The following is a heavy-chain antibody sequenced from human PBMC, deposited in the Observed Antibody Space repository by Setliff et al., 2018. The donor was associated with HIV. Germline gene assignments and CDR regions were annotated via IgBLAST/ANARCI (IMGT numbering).Heavy chain of an antibody. CDR2: IRSKVYGGTI. V-gene: IGHV3-49*04. J-gene: IGHJ4*02. Sequence: GGSLRLSCTISGVTFGDSSMGWVRQAPGKGLEWVAFIRSKVYGGTIEYAASVTDRFTISRDDSKSIAYLQMNSLKTEDTATNYCASLRTGAAYFFDHWGQGTLVTVSS. D-gene: IGHD7-27*01. CDR3: ASLRTGAAYFFDH. CDR1: GVTFGDSS.